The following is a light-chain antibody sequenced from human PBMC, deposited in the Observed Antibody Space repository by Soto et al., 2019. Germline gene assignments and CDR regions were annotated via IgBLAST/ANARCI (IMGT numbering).Light chain of an antibody. Sequence: DIQMTQAPSALAASVGARVTITCRASQGIGNDLAWYQQTAGKAPKRLIYSASNLQSGVPSRFSGSGSGTEFTLTISSLQPEDFATYYCLQHNSFPLTVGGGTKVDIK. J-gene: IGKJ4*01. CDR1: QGIGND. V-gene: IGKV1-17*01. CDR2: SAS. CDR3: LQHNSFPLT.